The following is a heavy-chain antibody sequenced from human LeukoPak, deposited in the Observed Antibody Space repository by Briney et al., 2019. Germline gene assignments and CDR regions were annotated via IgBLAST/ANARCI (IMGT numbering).Heavy chain of an antibody. Sequence: PGRSLRLSCAASGFTFSSYGMHWVRQAPGKGLEWVAVIWYDGSNKYYADSVKGRFTISRDNSKNTLYLQMSSLRAEDTAVYYCARDPSSSWLDYWGQGTLVTVSS. J-gene: IGHJ4*02. CDR1: GFTFSSYG. D-gene: IGHD6-13*01. V-gene: IGHV3-33*01. CDR3: ARDPSSSWLDY. CDR2: IWYDGSNK.